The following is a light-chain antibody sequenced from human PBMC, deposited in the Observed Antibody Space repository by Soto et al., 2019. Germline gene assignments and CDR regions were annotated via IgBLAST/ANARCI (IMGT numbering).Light chain of an antibody. CDR1: QSVADTY. V-gene: IGKV3-20*01. CDR2: SAT. J-gene: IGKJ1*01. CDR3: HHFGISPET. Sequence: EVVLTQSPGTLSLSPGERATLSCRASQSVADTYLAWYQQKPGRSPSLLFYSATRRATGIPDRFSGSGSGTDFTLTINTLESDDFALYYFHHFGISPETFGQGTKVE.